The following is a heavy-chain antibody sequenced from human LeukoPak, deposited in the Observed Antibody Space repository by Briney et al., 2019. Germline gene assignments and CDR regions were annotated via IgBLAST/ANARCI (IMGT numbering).Heavy chain of an antibody. V-gene: IGHV4-30-2*01. Sequence: PSETPSLTCTVSGGSISSGGYYWSWIRQPPGKGLEWIGYIYHSGSTYYNPSLKSRVTISVDRSKNQFSLKLSSVTAADTAVYYCARDYYDSSGYYSWYYMDVWGKGTTVTVSS. CDR3: ARDYYDSSGYYSWYYMDV. D-gene: IGHD3-22*01. J-gene: IGHJ6*03. CDR1: GGSISSGGYY. CDR2: IYHSGST.